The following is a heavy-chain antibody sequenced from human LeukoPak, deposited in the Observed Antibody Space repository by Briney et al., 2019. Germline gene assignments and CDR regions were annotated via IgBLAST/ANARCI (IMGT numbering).Heavy chain of an antibody. V-gene: IGHV3-30*04. CDR3: AKDHSGSYYRFGENWFDP. Sequence: GGSLRLSCAASGFTFSSYAMHWVRQAPGKGLEWVAVISYDGSNKYYADSVKGRFTISRDNSKNTLYLQMNSLRAEDTAVYYCAKDHSGSYYRFGENWFDPWGQGTLVTVSS. CDR2: ISYDGSNK. J-gene: IGHJ5*02. CDR1: GFTFSSYA. D-gene: IGHD1-26*01.